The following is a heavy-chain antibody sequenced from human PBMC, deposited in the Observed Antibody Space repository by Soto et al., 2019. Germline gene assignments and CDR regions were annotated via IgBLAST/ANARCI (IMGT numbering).Heavy chain of an antibody. Sequence: LGGSLRLSCAASGFVFSSYAMSWVRQAPGKGLEWVSAISGSGTTAYYADSVKGRFIFSRDNPKNTMYLQMNSLRAEDTAVYFCAKTTDGWFSAFEIWGQGTVVTVSS. CDR1: GFVFSSYA. CDR2: ISGSGTTA. CDR3: AKTTDGWFSAFEI. D-gene: IGHD6-19*01. J-gene: IGHJ3*02. V-gene: IGHV3-23*01.